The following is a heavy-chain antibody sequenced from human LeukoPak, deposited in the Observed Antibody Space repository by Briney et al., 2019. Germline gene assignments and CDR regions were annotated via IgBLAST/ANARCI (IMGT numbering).Heavy chain of an antibody. CDR3: ARDLDVYPYNWFDP. CDR2: IYYSGST. J-gene: IGHJ5*02. V-gene: IGHV4-59*12. Sequence: PSETLSLTCTVSGGSISSYYWSWIRQPPGKGLEWIGYIYYSGSTNYNPSLKSRVTISVDTSKNQFSLKLGSVTAADTAVYYCARDLDVYPYNWFDPWGQGTLVTVSS. CDR1: GGSISSYY. D-gene: IGHD5/OR15-5a*01.